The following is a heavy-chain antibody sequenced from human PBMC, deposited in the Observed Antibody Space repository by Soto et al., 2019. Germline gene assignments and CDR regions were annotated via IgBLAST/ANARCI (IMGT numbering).Heavy chain of an antibody. CDR1: GFTLSSSD. V-gene: IGHV3-33*01. J-gene: IGHJ4*02. Sequence: GGSLRLSCAASGFTLSSSDMHWVRQAPGKGLEWVAIIWYDESNKYYADSVKGRFTISRDTSKNTLYLQMDSLRAEDTAMYYCVREKGPVIPYFDYWGQGTLVTVSS. D-gene: IGHD2-21*02. CDR2: IWYDESNK. CDR3: VREKGPVIPYFDY.